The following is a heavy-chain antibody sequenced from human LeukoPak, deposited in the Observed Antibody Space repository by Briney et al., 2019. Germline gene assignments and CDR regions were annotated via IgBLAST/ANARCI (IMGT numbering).Heavy chain of an antibody. D-gene: IGHD5-18*01. Sequence: GASVKVSCKASGYTFTGYYMHWVRQAPGQGLEWMGWINPNSGGPNYAQKFQGRVTMTRDTSISTAYMELSRLRSDDTAVYYCARDFRAAMVSDWFDPWGQGTLVTVSS. V-gene: IGHV1-2*02. CDR1: GYTFTGYY. J-gene: IGHJ5*02. CDR2: INPNSGGP. CDR3: ARDFRAAMVSDWFDP.